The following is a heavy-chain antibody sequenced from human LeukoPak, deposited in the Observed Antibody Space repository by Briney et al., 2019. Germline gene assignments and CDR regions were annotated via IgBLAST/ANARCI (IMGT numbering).Heavy chain of an antibody. Sequence: PGRSLRLSCAASGFTFSSYGMHWVRQAPGKGLEWVAVIWYDGSNKYYADSVKGRFTISRDDAKTSVYLQMNSLRAEDTAFYYCARNKGWELPAELDSWGQGILVTVSS. CDR2: IWYDGSNK. V-gene: IGHV3-33*01. D-gene: IGHD2-15*01. CDR3: ARNKGWELPAELDS. J-gene: IGHJ4*02. CDR1: GFTFSSYG.